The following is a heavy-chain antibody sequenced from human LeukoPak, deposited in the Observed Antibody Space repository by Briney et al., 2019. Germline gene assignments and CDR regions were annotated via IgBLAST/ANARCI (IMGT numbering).Heavy chain of an antibody. V-gene: IGHV3-23*01. J-gene: IGHJ6*02. Sequence: GGSLRLSCAASGFTFSSYAMSWVRQAPGKGLEWVSAVSGRGDATYYADSVKGRFTISRDDSKNTLYLQMNSLRAEDTAVYHCAKAPPAATNYYYGMDVWGQGTSVTVSS. CDR1: GFTFSSYA. CDR2: VSGRGDAT. D-gene: IGHD2-15*01. CDR3: AKAPPAATNYYYGMDV.